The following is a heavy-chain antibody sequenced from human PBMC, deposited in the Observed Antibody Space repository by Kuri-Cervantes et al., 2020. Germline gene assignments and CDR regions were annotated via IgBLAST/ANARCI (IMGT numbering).Heavy chain of an antibody. V-gene: IGHV3-53*05. CDR1: GFTVRSNY. CDR2: IYSGGST. CDR3: TSPSWGRSGWYPTDY. Sequence: GGFLKISCVASGFTVRSNYMRWVRQGPGKGLEWVSVIYSGGSTYYADSVKGRFTISRDNSKNTLYLQMNSLRLEDTAVYYSTSPSWGRSGWYPTDYWGQGTLVTVSS. J-gene: IGHJ4*02. D-gene: IGHD6-19*01.